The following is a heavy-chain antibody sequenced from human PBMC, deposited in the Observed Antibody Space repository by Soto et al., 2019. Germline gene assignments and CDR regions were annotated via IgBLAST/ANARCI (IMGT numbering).Heavy chain of an antibody. CDR2: IRSKAYGGTT. J-gene: IGHJ4*02. CDR3: TRDPTIFGVAPFDY. CDR1: GFTFGDYA. D-gene: IGHD3-3*01. V-gene: IGHV3-49*03. Sequence: PGGSLRLSCTASGFTFGDYAMSWFRQAPGKGLEWVGFIRSKAYGGTTEYAASVKGRFTISRDDSKSIAYLQMNSLKTEDTAVYYCTRDPTIFGVAPFDYWGQGTLVTVSS.